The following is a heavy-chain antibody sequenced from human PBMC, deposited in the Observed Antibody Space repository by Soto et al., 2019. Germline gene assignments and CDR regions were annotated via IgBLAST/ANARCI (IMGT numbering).Heavy chain of an antibody. V-gene: IGHV2-5*02. CDR2: IYWDDSK. Sequence: ITLKESGPTLVRPTQPLTLTCAFSGFSLSNSGVGMGWIRQPPGTALEWLAVIYWDDSKHYSPSLRSRLTITNDTSKSQVALTMTNMDPMDPGTYYCAHKGPEDWPLDYWGQGTLVTVSS. CDR1: GFSLSNSGVG. J-gene: IGHJ4*02. CDR3: AHKGPEDWPLDY. D-gene: IGHD3-9*01.